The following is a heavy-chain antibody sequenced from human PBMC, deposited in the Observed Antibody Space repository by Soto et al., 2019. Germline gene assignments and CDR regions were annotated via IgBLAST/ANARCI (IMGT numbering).Heavy chain of an antibody. V-gene: IGHV4-31*03. J-gene: IGHJ2*01. CDR1: GGPISSGGYY. Sequence: QVQLQESGPGLVKPSQTLSLTCTVSGGPISSGGYYWNWIRQHPGKGLEWLGYLYYSGRTSYKPSPKRRVSISLDTTTNQSSLKLTSVTAADTAGYYCAREQPRIAATVTRTGFELWGRGTLVTVSS. CDR3: AREQPRIAATVTRTGFEL. D-gene: IGHD6-13*01. CDR2: LYYSGRT.